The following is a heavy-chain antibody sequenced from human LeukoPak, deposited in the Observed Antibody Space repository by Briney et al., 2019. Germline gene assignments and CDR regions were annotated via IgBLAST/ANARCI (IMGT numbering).Heavy chain of an antibody. V-gene: IGHV3-11*04. CDR2: ISSSGNTI. J-gene: IGHJ6*04. D-gene: IGHD3-10*02. Sequence: GGSLRLSCAASGFSFSDYYMSWIRQAPGKGLEWVSYISSSGNTIHYTDSLKGRFTISRDNARNSLFLQMDSLRAEDTAVYYCAELGITVIGGVWGKGTTVTISS. CDR1: GFSFSDYY. CDR3: AELGITVIGGV.